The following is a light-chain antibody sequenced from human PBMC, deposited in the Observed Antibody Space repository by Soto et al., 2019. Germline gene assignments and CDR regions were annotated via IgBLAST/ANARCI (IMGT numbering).Light chain of an antibody. CDR3: VSYTTSASYV. CDR2: DIN. V-gene: IGLV2-14*03. J-gene: IGLJ1*01. CDR1: SSDIGAYDY. Sequence: QSALTQPPSASGSPGQSVTISCTGTSSDIGAYDYVSWYQQHPGKAPKLMIYDINNRPSGVSNRFSGSKSGNTASLTISGLQAEDEADYYCVSYTTSASYVFGTGTKLTVL.